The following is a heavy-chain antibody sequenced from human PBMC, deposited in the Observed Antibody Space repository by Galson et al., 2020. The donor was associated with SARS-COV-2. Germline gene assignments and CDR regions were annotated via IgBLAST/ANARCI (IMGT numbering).Heavy chain of an antibody. V-gene: IGHV3-15*01. Sequence: TGGFLRLSCTASGFSFTNAWIHWVRQAPGKGLEWVGRIKSKADGGTTDYAAPVKGRFTISRDDSENTLYLQMNSLKTEDTAMYYCETDRVQLGGQGILVTVSS. D-gene: IGHD6-6*01. J-gene: IGHJ4*02. CDR2: IKSKADGGTT. CDR1: GFSFTNAW. CDR3: ETDRVQL.